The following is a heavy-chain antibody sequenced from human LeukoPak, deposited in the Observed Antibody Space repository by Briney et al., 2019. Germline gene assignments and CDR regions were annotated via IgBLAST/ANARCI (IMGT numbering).Heavy chain of an antibody. V-gene: IGHV4-38-2*02. Sequence: PSETLSLTCTVSGYSISSGYYWGWIRQPPGKGLEWIGSIYPSGSTYYNPSLKSRVTISVDTSKSQFSLKLSSVTAADTAVYYCARKYSSSHFDYWGQGTLVTVSS. J-gene: IGHJ4*02. CDR1: GYSISSGYY. D-gene: IGHD6-13*01. CDR3: ARKYSSSHFDY. CDR2: IYPSGST.